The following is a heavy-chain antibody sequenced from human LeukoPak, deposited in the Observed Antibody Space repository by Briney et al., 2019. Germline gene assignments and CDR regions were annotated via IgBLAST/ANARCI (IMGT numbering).Heavy chain of an antibody. J-gene: IGHJ4*02. CDR1: GYTFTGYY. Sequence: ASVKVSCKASGYTFTGYYMHWVRQAPGQGLEWMGRINPNSGGTNYAQKFQGRVTMTRDTSISTAYMELSRLRSDDTAVYYCARDGSLVADSFNSDYWGQGTLVTVSS. V-gene: IGHV1-2*06. D-gene: IGHD6-19*01. CDR3: ARDGSLVADSFNSDY. CDR2: INPNSGGT.